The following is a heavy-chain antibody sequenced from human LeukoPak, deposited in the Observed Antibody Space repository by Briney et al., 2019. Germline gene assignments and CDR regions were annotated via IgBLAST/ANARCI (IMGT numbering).Heavy chain of an antibody. CDR1: GGSISSYY. CDR2: IYYSGST. V-gene: IGHV4-59*01. J-gene: IGHJ4*02. Sequence: SETLSLTCTVSGGSISSYYWSWIRQPPGKGLEWIGYIYYSGSTNYNPSLKSRVTISVDPSKHQFSLKLSSVTAADTAVYYCARVGSSTNGEIDYWGQGTLVTVSS. D-gene: IGHD2-2*01. CDR3: ARVGSSTNGEIDY.